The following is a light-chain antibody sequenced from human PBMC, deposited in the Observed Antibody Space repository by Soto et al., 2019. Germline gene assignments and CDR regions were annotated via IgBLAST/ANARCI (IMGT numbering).Light chain of an antibody. CDR2: GAS. Sequence: EIVMTQSPATLSVSPGERATLSCRASQSFSSNLAWYQQKPGQAPRLLIYGASTRATVVPARFSGSGSGTEFTLTISSLQPEDFATYYCQQANSFPITFGQGTRLEIK. CDR3: QQANSFPIT. J-gene: IGKJ5*01. V-gene: IGKV3-15*01. CDR1: QSFSSN.